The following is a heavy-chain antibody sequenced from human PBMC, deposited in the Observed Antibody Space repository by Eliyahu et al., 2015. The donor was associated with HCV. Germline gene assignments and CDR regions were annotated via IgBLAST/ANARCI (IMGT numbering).Heavy chain of an antibody. Sequence: EVQLVQSGAEVKKPGESXKISXKGSGXSFTSYXIGWVRQRPGKGLEWMGXIYPGDSDTRYSPSFQGQVTISADKSISTAYLQWSSLKASDTAMYYCARLGVGATTNWFDPWGQGTLVTVSS. V-gene: IGHV5-51*01. D-gene: IGHD1-26*01. CDR2: IYPGDSDT. CDR1: GXSFTSYX. J-gene: IGHJ5*02. CDR3: ARLGVGATTNWFDP.